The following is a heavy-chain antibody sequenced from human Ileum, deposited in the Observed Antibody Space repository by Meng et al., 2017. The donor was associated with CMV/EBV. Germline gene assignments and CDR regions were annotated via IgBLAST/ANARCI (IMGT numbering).Heavy chain of an antibody. Sequence: GGSLRLSCAASGFTFSSYVMSWVRQAPGKGLEWVSGISNSGGSTYYADSVKGRFTISRDNSKKTLHLQINSLRAEDTAVYFCAKVPSIPNSSGYYYAKFYYGMDVWGQGTTVTVSS. CDR3: AKVPSIPNSSGYYYAKFYYGMDV. J-gene: IGHJ6*02. V-gene: IGHV3-23*01. CDR2: ISNSGGST. CDR1: GFTFSSYV. D-gene: IGHD3-22*01.